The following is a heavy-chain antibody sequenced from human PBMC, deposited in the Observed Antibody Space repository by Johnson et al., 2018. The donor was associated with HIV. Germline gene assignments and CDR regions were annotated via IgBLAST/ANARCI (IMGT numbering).Heavy chain of an antibody. V-gene: IGHV3-15*01. CDR1: GFTFSNAW. J-gene: IGHJ3*02. D-gene: IGHD3-9*01. CDR2: IKSKTDGGTT. CDR3: TTAEVGLTGLGAFDI. Sequence: VQLVESGGGLVKPGGSLRLSCAASGFTFSNAWMSWVRQAPGKGLEWVGRIKSKTDGGTTDYAAPVKGRFTISRDDSKNTLYLQMNSLKTEDTAVYYGTTAEVGLTGLGAFDIWGQGTMVTVSS.